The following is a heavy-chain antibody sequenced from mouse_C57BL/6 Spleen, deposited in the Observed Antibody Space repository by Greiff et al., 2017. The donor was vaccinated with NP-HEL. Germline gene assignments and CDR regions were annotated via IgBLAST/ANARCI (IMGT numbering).Heavy chain of an antibody. CDR3: TRPGNYYAMDY. CDR1: GYTFTDYE. V-gene: IGHV1-15*01. J-gene: IGHJ4*01. CDR2: IDPETGGT. Sequence: VQLQQSGAELVRPGASVTLSCKASGYTFTDYEMHWVKQTPVHGLEWIGAIDPETGGTAYNQKFKGKAILTADKSSSTAYMELRSLTSEDSAVYYCTRPGNYYAMDYWGQGTSVTVSS.